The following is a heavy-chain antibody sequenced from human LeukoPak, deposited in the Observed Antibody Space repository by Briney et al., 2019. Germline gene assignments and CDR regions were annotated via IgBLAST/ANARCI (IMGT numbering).Heavy chain of an antibody. Sequence: SETLSLTCAVSGGSISSGGYSWSWIRQPPGKGLEWIGYIYHSGSTYYNPSLKSRVTISVDRSKNQFTLKLSSVTAADTAVYFCARDGYSSSSFTPFDYWGQGTLVTVSS. CDR3: ARDGYSSSSFTPFDY. J-gene: IGHJ4*02. CDR2: IYHSGST. V-gene: IGHV4-30-2*01. D-gene: IGHD6-6*01. CDR1: GGSISSGGYS.